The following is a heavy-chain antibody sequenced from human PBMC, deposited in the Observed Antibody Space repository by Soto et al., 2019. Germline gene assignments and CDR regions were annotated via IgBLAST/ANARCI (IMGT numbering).Heavy chain of an antibody. CDR2: IIPIFGTA. CDR3: ARTNSPTMIAVGNAFDI. CDR1: GGTFSSYA. Sequence: QVQLVQSGAEVKKPGSSVKVSCKASGGTFSSYAISWVRQAPGQGLEWMGGIIPIFGTANYAQKFQGRVTITADESTRTAYMELSSLRSEDTAVYYCARTNSPTMIAVGNAFDIWGQGTMVTVSS. J-gene: IGHJ3*02. V-gene: IGHV1-69*12. D-gene: IGHD3-22*01.